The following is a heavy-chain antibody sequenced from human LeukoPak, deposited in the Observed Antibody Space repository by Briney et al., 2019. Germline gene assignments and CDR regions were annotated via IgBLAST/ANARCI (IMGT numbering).Heavy chain of an antibody. Sequence: GGSLRLSCKASGFTFKDSWMYWVRQAPGQGLLWVSRINGDGSDISYVDSVKGRFTISRDNAKNTLYLQMNSLRAEDTAVYYCAKVGYSIRYYFDYWGQGTLVTVSS. CDR3: AKVGYSIRYYFDY. CDR2: INGDGSDI. D-gene: IGHD4-11*01. CDR1: GFTFKDSW. V-gene: IGHV3-74*01. J-gene: IGHJ4*02.